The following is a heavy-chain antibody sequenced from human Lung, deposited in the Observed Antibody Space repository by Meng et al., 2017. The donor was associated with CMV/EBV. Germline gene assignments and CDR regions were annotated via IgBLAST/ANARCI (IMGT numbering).Heavy chain of an antibody. CDR1: GFTFRTYV. V-gene: IGHV3-30*04. Sequence: GGSXRLXCAASGFTFRTYVMHWVRQAPGKGLEWVAVTSSDGSRKYYADFVKGRFTISRDNSKNTLYLQLNSLRTEDTAVYYCARDQKEEGDNWFDPWGQGTLVTVSS. J-gene: IGHJ5*02. CDR2: TSSDGSRK. CDR3: ARDQKEEGDNWFDP.